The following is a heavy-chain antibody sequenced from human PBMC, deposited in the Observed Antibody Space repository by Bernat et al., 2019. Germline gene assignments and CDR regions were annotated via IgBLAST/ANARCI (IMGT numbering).Heavy chain of an antibody. CDR1: GFTFSTYW. J-gene: IGHJ4*02. CDR2: INSDGSST. V-gene: IGHV3-74*01. Sequence: EVQLLESGGGLVQPGGSLRLSCAASGFTFSTYWMHWVRQAPGKGLVWVSRINSDGSSTNYADSVKGRFTISRDNAKNTLYLQMNSLRAEDTAVYYCASLEGSGWRDYWGQGTLVTVSS. D-gene: IGHD6-19*01. CDR3: ASLEGSGWRDY.